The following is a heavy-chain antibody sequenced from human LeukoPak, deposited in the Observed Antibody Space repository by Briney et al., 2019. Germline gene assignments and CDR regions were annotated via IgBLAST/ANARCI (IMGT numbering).Heavy chain of an antibody. J-gene: IGHJ5*02. V-gene: IGHV3-30*02. CDR3: AKVLRFITMVHRPDWFDP. CDR1: GFTFSNYG. Sequence: GGSLRLSCAASGFTFSNYGMHWVRQAPGKGLEWVAFRSDDGGDFYYADSVKGRFTISRDNSKNTLYLQMNSLRAEDTAVYYCAKVLRFITMVHRPDWFDPWGQGTLVTVSS. CDR2: RSDDGGDF. D-gene: IGHD3-10*01.